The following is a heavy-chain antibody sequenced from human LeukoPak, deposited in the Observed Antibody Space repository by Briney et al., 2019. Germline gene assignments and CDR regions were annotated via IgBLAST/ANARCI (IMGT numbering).Heavy chain of an antibody. J-gene: IGHJ6*02. V-gene: IGHV3-21*01. CDR2: ISSSSSYI. D-gene: IGHD3-16*02. Sequence: GGSLRLSCAASGFTFSSYSMNWVRQAPGKGLEWVSSISSSSSYIYYADSVEGRFTISRDNAKNSLYLQMNSLRAEDTAAYYCARVREGFSFYYGMDVWGQGTTVTVSS. CDR3: ARVREGFSFYYGMDV. CDR1: GFTFSSYS.